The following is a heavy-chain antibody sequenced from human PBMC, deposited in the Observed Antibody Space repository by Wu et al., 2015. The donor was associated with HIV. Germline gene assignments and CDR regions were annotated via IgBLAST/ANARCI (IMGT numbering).Heavy chain of an antibody. V-gene: IGHV1-69*05. CDR2: IIPIFGTA. J-gene: IGHJ6*02. CDR1: GGTFSSYA. D-gene: IGHD6-19*01. Sequence: QVQLVQSGAEVKKPGSSVKVSCKASGGTFSSYAISWVRQAPGQGLEWMGGIIPIFGTANYAQKFQGRVTITTDESTSTAYMELSSLRSEDTAVYYCARMIAVAIENYYYGMDVWGQGTTVTVSS. CDR3: ARMIAVAIENYYYGMDV.